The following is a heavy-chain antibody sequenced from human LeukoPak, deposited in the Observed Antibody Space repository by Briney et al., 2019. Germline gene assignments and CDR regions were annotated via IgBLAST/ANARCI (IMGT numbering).Heavy chain of an antibody. CDR2: INHSGST. J-gene: IGHJ4*02. Sequence: SETLSLTCAVQGGSFSDYYWSRIRQPPGKGLEWIGEINHSGSTNYNPSLKSRVTISVDTSKNQFSLNLSSVTAADTAVYYCARGTSRGWYVDYWGQGTLVSVSS. CDR3: ARGTSRGWYVDY. D-gene: IGHD6-19*01. CDR1: GGSFSDYY. V-gene: IGHV4-34*01.